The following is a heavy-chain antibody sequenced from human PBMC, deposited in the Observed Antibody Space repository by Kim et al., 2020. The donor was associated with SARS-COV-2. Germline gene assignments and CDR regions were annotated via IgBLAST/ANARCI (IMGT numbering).Heavy chain of an antibody. J-gene: IGHJ4*02. CDR2: IKQDGSEK. CDR1: GFTFVSYW. CDR3: ARANYDNSGYYYKLSYFDY. D-gene: IGHD3-22*01. Sequence: GGSLRLSCAASGFTFVSYWMTWVRQAPGKGLEWVANIKQDGSEKYYVDSVKGRFTISRDNAENSLYLQMNSLRAEDTAVYYCARANYDNSGYYYKLSYFDYWGQGTLVTVS. V-gene: IGHV3-7*03.